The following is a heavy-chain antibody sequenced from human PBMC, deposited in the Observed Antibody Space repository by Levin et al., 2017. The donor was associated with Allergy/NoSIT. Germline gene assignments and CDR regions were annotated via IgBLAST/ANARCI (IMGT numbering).Heavy chain of an antibody. Sequence: GESLKISCETSGYSFTTYWIGWVRQMPGRGLEWMGVIYPGDSDARYSPSFQGHVTISVDKSINTTYLQWNTLRASDTAMYYCARGGKGQFLYYYFMDVWGKGTTVTVS. D-gene: IGHD1-26*01. J-gene: IGHJ6*03. CDR2: IYPGDSDA. CDR1: GYSFTTYW. CDR3: ARGGKGQFLYYYFMDV. V-gene: IGHV5-51*01.